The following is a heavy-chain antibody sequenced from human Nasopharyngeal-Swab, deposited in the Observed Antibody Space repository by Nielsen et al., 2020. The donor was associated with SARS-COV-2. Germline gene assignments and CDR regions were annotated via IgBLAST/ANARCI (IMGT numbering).Heavy chain of an antibody. CDR3: ATRGEMATSDFDY. V-gene: IGHV3-30-3*01. CDR2: ISYDGSNE. Sequence: GGSLRLSCAASGFTFSSYAMHWVRQAPGKGLEWVAVISYDGSNEYYADSVKGRFTISRDNSKNTLYLQMNSLRAEDTAVYYCATRGEMATSDFDYWGQGTLVTVSS. CDR1: GFTFSSYA. D-gene: IGHD5-24*01. J-gene: IGHJ4*02.